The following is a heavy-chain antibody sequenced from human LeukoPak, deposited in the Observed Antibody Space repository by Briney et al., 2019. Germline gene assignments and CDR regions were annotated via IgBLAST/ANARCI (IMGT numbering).Heavy chain of an antibody. CDR1: GFTFSTYS. J-gene: IGHJ4*02. CDR2: ISSSSSYI. D-gene: IGHD6-13*01. V-gene: IGHV3-21*01. CDR3: ARGVYSSSWYSDY. Sequence: IPGGSLRLSCAASGFTFSTYSMNWVRQAPGKGLEWVSSISSSSSYIYYADSVKGRFTISRDNAKNSLFLQMNSLRAEDTAVYYCARGVYSSSWYSDYWGQGTLVTVSS.